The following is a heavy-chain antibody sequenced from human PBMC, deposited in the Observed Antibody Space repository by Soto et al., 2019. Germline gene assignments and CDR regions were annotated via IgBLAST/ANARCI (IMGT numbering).Heavy chain of an antibody. CDR2: VNPNTGVT. D-gene: IGHD3-9*01. J-gene: IGHJ5*02. V-gene: IGHV1-2*02. Sequence: ASVKVSCKASGYTFTAYYMNWVQQAPGQGLEWMGWVNPNTGVTKYAQKFQGRVTMTRDTSINTAYMELSGLTSDDTAVYYCTTLRLDPWGQGTLVTVSS. CDR3: TTLRLDP. CDR1: GYTFTAYY.